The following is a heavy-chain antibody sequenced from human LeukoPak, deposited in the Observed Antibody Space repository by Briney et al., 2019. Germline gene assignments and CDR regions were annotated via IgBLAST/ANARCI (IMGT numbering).Heavy chain of an antibody. Sequence: SETLSLTCTVSGGSIGTYYWSWIRQPPGKGLEWIAYKYYSGSTNYNPSLKSRVTISVDTSKNQFSLKLSSVTAADTAVYYCARELIWFGELPPSTNWFDPWGQGTLVTVSS. J-gene: IGHJ5*02. CDR1: GGSIGTYY. D-gene: IGHD3-10*01. CDR3: ARELIWFGELPPSTNWFDP. CDR2: KYYSGST. V-gene: IGHV4-59*01.